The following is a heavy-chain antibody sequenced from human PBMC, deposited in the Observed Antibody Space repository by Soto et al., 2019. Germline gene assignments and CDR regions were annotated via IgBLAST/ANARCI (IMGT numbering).Heavy chain of an antibody. CDR1: GGSVSSGSYY. D-gene: IGHD3-10*01. Sequence: SETLSLTCTVSGGSVSSGSYYWSWIRQPPGKGLEWIGYIYYSGSTNYNPSLKSRVTISVDTSKNQFSLKLSSVTAADTAVYYCARDHYGTAYAFDIWGQGTMVTV. CDR3: ARDHYGTAYAFDI. J-gene: IGHJ3*02. V-gene: IGHV4-61*01. CDR2: IYYSGST.